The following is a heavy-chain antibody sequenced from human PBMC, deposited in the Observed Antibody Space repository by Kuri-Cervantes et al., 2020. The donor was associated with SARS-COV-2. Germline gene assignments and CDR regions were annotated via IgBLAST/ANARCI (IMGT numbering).Heavy chain of an antibody. V-gene: IGHV4-59*01. CDR1: GGSISSYY. J-gene: IGHJ4*02. CDR3: ARAGYYFDY. CDR2: IYYSGST. Sequence: SETLSLTCTVSGGSISSYYWSWIRQPPGKGLEWIGYIYYSGSTNYNPSLKSRVTISVDTSKNQFSLKLSSVTAADTAVYYWARAGYYFDYWGQGTLVTVSS.